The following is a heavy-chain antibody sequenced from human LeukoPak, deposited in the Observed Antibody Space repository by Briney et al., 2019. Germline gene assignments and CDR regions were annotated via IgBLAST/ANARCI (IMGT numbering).Heavy chain of an antibody. CDR1: GGSITAYY. Sequence: PWESLSLTCTVSGGSITAYYWSWIRQPPGKGLEYIGYIYYTGSTNYNPSLKSRVTISVDTSKSQFSLKLSSVTAADTAVYYCARLKGYNYGYPDYWGQGTLVTVSS. D-gene: IGHD5-24*01. CDR3: ARLKGYNYGYPDY. V-gene: IGHV4-59*08. J-gene: IGHJ4*02. CDR2: IYYTGST.